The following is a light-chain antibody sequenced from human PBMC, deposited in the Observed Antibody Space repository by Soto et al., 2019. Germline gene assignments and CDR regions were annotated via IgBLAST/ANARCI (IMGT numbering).Light chain of an antibody. V-gene: IGLV2-14*01. J-gene: IGLJ1*01. CDR2: DVN. CDR3: SSYTGSSTLYV. Sequence: QSVLTQPASVSGSPGQSIAISCTGTSSDVGGYNYVPWYQQHPGKAPKLMVYDVNNRPSGVSNRFSGSKSGNTASLTIAGLQAEDEADYYCSSYTGSSTLYVFGSGTKVTVL. CDR1: SSDVGGYNY.